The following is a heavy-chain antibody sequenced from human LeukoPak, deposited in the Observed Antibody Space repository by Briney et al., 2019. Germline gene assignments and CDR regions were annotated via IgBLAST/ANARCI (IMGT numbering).Heavy chain of an antibody. CDR2: IRPDGSNE. V-gene: IGHV3-30*02. Sequence: GGSLRLSCAASRFIFSTYGMHWVRQAPGKGLERVAFIRPDGSNEYYAASVRGRFAISRDNSQNTLHLQMNSLRLEDTAVYYCVKDWGVLPDYTADGFDIWGPGTMVTVSS. CDR1: RFIFSTYG. CDR3: VKDWGVLPDYTADGFDI. J-gene: IGHJ3*02. D-gene: IGHD3-10*01.